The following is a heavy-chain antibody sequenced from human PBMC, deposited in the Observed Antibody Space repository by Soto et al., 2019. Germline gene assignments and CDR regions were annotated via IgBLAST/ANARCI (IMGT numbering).Heavy chain of an antibody. CDR1: GFTFISYW. CDR3: TRDFQGPLDYGMDV. V-gene: IGHV3-7*01. D-gene: IGHD1-1*01. J-gene: IGHJ6*02. CDR2: VKYDGSQT. Sequence: GGSLRLSCADSGFTFISYWMSWVRQAPGQGLEWVANVKYDGSQTYYVGSVKGRFTISRDNAKNSLYLQMNSLRAEDTAVYYCTRDFQGPLDYGMDVWGQGTTVTVSS.